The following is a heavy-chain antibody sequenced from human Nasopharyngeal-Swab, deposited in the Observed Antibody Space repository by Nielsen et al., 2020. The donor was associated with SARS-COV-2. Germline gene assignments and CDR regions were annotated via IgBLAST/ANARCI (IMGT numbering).Heavy chain of an antibody. Sequence: GGSLRLSCAASGFTFSRYWMHWVRQAPGKGLEWVSLLYSGGNTYYTDSVKGRFTVSRDKSKNTLYLQMNSLRADDTAVYFCARGGGDAYNPIDFWGQGTLVTVSS. J-gene: IGHJ4*02. D-gene: IGHD5-24*01. V-gene: IGHV3-53*01. CDR3: ARGGGDAYNPIDF. CDR1: GFTFSRYW. CDR2: LYSGGNT.